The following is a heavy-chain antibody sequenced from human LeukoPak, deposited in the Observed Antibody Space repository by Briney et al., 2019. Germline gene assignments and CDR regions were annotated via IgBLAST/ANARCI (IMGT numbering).Heavy chain of an antibody. CDR3: ARRFHTLDYYYYMDV. D-gene: IGHD2-15*01. CDR2: IYYSGST. V-gene: IGHV4-39*07. Sequence: SETLSLTCTVSGGFISSSSYSWGWIRQPPGKGLEWIGSIYYSGSTYYNPSLKSRVTISVDTSKNQFSLKLSSVTAADTAVYYCARRFHTLDYYYYMDVWGKGTTVTVSS. CDR1: GGFISSSSYS. J-gene: IGHJ6*03.